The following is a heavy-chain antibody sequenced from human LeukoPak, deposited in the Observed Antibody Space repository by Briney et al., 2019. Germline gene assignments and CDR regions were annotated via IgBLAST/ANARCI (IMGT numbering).Heavy chain of an antibody. D-gene: IGHD3-22*01. CDR2: INHSGST. Sequence: SSETLSLTCAVYGGSFSGYYWSWIRQPPGKGLEWIGEINHSGSTNYNPSPKSRVTISVDTSKNQFSLKLSSVTAADTAVYYCARTPKYYYDSSGYYYTYYFDYWGQGTLVTVSS. V-gene: IGHV4-34*01. CDR3: ARTPKYYYDSSGYYYTYYFDY. CDR1: GGSFSGYY. J-gene: IGHJ4*02.